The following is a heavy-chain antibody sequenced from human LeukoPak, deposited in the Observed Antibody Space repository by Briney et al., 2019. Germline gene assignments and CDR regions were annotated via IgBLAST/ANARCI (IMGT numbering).Heavy chain of an antibody. J-gene: IGHJ6*03. Sequence: PSETLSLTCTVSGGSISSYYWSWIRQPPGKGLEWIGYIYDSGSTNYNPSLKSRVTISVDTSKNQFSLKLSFVTAADTAVYYCARVPRYYYYMDVRGKGTTVTVSS. V-gene: IGHV4-59*01. CDR1: GGSISSYY. CDR2: IYDSGST. CDR3: ARVPRYYYYMDV.